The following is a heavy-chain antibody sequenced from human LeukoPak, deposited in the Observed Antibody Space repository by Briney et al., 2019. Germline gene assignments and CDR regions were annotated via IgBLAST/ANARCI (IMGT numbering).Heavy chain of an antibody. J-gene: IGHJ6*03. Sequence: GGSLRLSCAVSGITLSNYGMSWVRQAPGKGLEWVAGLSGSGGGTNYADSVQGRFTISRDNSKSTLYLQMNSLTAEDTAVYYCAKMRGQYYHSYYMDAWGKGTTVTVSS. CDR2: LSGSGGGT. CDR1: GITLSNYG. CDR3: AKMRGQYYHSYYMDA. V-gene: IGHV3-23*01.